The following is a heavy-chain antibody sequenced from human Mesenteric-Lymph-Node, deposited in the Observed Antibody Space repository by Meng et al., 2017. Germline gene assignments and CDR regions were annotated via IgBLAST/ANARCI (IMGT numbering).Heavy chain of an antibody. D-gene: IGHD5-24*01. CDR3: AKAQDGYKFYYYGMDV. CDR1: GFTFSSYA. V-gene: IGHV3-23*01. CDR2: ITTSDYRT. J-gene: IGHJ6*02. Sequence: GESLKISCAASGFTFSSYAMNWVRQGPGRGLEWVATITTSDYRTYHADSMKGRFTISRDDSNSTLFLQMNSLRADDTAVYYCAKAQDGYKFYYYGMDVWGQGTTVTVSS.